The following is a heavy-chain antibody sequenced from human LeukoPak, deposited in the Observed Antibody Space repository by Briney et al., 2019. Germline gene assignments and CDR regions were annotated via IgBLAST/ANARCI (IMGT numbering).Heavy chain of an antibody. CDR3: ARDGLQAYYDRSGFFDY. D-gene: IGHD3-22*01. J-gene: IGHJ4*02. V-gene: IGHV3-11*04. CDR2: ISSSGSTI. CDR1: GFTFSDYY. Sequence: GGSLRLSCAASGFTFSDYYMSWIRQAPGKGLEWVSYISSSGSTIYYADSVKGRFTISRDNAKNSLYLQMNSLRAEDTAVYHCARDGLQAYYDRSGFFDYWGQGTLVTVSS.